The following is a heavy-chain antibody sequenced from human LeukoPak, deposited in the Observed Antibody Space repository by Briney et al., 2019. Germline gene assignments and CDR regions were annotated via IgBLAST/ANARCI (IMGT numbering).Heavy chain of an antibody. CDR3: ARNWLEKHFDY. CDR2: IKRDGNEK. V-gene: IGHV3-7*04. Sequence: GGSLRLSRAASGFTFSNYWMTWVRQAPGKGLEWVANIKRDGNEKSYADSVKGRFTISRDNAKQSLYLQMNSLRAEDTAVYYCARNWLEKHFDYWGQGTLVTVSS. J-gene: IGHJ4*02. CDR1: GFTFSNYW. D-gene: IGHD6-19*01.